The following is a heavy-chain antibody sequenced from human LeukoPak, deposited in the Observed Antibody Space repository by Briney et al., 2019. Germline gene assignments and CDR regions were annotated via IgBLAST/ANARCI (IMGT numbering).Heavy chain of an antibody. Sequence: GGSLRLSCAASGFTFGSYGMHWVRQAPGKGLEWVAFIRYDGRNKYYADSVKGRFIISRDNSKNTLYLQMNSLRAEDTALYYCAKANYYDSSGPFDYWGQGTLVTVSS. CDR2: IRYDGRNK. D-gene: IGHD3-22*01. CDR1: GFTFGSYG. J-gene: IGHJ4*02. V-gene: IGHV3-30*02. CDR3: AKANYYDSSGPFDY.